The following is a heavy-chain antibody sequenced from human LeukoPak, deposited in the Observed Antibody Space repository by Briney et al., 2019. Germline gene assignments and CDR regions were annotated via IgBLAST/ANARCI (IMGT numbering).Heavy chain of an antibody. D-gene: IGHD3-10*02. V-gene: IGHV3-21*01. Sequence: GGSLRLSCAASGFTLSSYSMNWVRQAPGKGLEWVSSISSSSSYIYYSDSVKGRFTISRDNAKNSLFLQMNSLRAEDTAVYYCAELGITMIGGVWGKGTTVTISS. CDR1: GFTLSSYS. CDR2: ISSSSSYI. J-gene: IGHJ6*04. CDR3: AELGITMIGGV.